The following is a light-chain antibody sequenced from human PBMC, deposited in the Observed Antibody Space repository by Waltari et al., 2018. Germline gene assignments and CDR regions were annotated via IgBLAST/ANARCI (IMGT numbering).Light chain of an antibody. Sequence: SYVVTQSPSVSVAPGETARITCGGDNIGSKSVHWYHQRPGQAPVLVISYDSDRPSGIPERFSGSNSGNTATRTISWVEADDEADYYCLVWHSTTDHHGVFGGGTKLTVL. CDR3: LVWHSTTDHHGV. V-gene: IGLV3-21*04. CDR2: YDS. J-gene: IGLJ2*01. CDR1: NIGSKS.